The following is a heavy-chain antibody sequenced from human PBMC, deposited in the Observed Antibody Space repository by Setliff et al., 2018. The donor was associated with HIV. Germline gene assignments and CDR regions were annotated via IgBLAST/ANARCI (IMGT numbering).Heavy chain of an antibody. CDR1: GGSLSGYY. CDR2: INHSGST. D-gene: IGHD3-22*01. CDR3: ARSRRHYYDRSGYYPSYFDY. V-gene: IGHV4-34*01. J-gene: IGHJ4*02. Sequence: LSLNCAVYGGSLSGYYWSWIRQPPGKGLEWFGEINHSGSTNYNPSLKSRVTVSVDTSKNQFSLKLGSATAADTAVYYCARSRRHYYDRSGYYPSYFDYWGQGTLVTVSS.